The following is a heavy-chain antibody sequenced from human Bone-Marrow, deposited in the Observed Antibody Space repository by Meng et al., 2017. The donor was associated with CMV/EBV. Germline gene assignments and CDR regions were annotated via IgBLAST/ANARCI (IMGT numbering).Heavy chain of an antibody. V-gene: IGHV3-53*01. CDR3: AREGALAGKGGGFDP. Sequence: GGSLRLSCAASGFTFDDYDMAWVRQAPGKGLEWVSVIYSGGSTYYADSVKGRFTISRDNSKNTLYLQMNSLRAEDTALYYCAREGALAGKGGGFDPWGQGPLVTVSS. CDR1: GFTFDDYD. CDR2: IYSGGST. J-gene: IGHJ5*02. D-gene: IGHD6-19*01.